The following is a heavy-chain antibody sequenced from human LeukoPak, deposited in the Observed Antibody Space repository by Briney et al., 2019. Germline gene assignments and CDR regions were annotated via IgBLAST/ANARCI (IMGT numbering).Heavy chain of an antibody. J-gene: IGHJ6*03. CDR1: GGTFSSYA. CDR2: IIPIFGTA. CDR3: ARGSDILTGYYNGGYYYYYMDV. V-gene: IGHV1-69*13. D-gene: IGHD3-9*01. Sequence: ASVKVSCKASGGTFSSYAISWVRQAPGQGLEWMGGIIPIFGTANYAQKFQGRVTITADESTSTAYMELSSLRSEDTAVYYCARGSDILTGYYNGGYYYYYMDVWGKGTTVTISS.